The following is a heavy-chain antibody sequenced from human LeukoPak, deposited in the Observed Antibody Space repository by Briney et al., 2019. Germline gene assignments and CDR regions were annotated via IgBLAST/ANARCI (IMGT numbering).Heavy chain of an antibody. CDR3: ARVGKHSSGWYIIDAFDI. J-gene: IGHJ3*02. D-gene: IGHD6-19*01. CDR1: GYTFTSYG. V-gene: IGHV1-18*01. CDR2: ISAYNGNT. Sequence: ASVKVSCKASGYTFTSYGISWVRQAPGQGLEWMGWISAYNGNTNYAQKLQGRVTMTTDTSTSTAYVELRSLRSDDTAVYYCARVGKHSSGWYIIDAFDIWGQGTMVTVSS.